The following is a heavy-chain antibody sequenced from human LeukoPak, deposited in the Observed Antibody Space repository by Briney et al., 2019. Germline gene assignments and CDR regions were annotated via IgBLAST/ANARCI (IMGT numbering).Heavy chain of an antibody. CDR1: GGSISSSGYY. D-gene: IGHD6-19*01. CDR2: IYYSGST. Sequence: SETLSLTCTVSGGSISSSGYYWGWIRQPPGQGREWIGTIYYSGSTFYNSSLKSRVTISVDTSKNRFSLRLTSVTAADAAVYYCATSTTGWSPVDNWGQGALVTVSS. J-gene: IGHJ4*02. V-gene: IGHV4-39*01. CDR3: ATSTTGWSPVDN.